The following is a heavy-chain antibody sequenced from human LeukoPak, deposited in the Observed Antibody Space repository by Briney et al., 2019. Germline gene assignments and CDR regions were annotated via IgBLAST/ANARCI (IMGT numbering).Heavy chain of an antibody. CDR3: AKDPSIAVGY. J-gene: IGHJ4*02. V-gene: IGHV3-30*18. D-gene: IGHD6-19*01. CDR1: GFTFSSYG. Sequence: PGGSLRLSCAASGFTFSSYGMHWVRQAPGKGLEWVAVISYDGSNKYYADSVKGRFTISRGNSKNTLYLQMNSLRAEDTAVYYCAKDPSIAVGYWGQGTLVTVSS. CDR2: ISYDGSNK.